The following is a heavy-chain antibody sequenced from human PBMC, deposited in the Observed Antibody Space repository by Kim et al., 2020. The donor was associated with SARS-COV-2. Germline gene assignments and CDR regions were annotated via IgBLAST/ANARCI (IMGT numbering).Heavy chain of an antibody. CDR1: GYTFTSYA. CDR3: ARDIPNYYDSSGYRV. D-gene: IGHD3-22*01. Sequence: ASVKVSCKASGYTFTSYAMHRVRQAPGQRLEWMGWINAGNGNTKYSQKFQGRVTITRDTSASTAYMELSSLRSEDTAVYYCARDIPNYYDSSGYRVWGQGTMVPVSS. CDR2: INAGNGNT. V-gene: IGHV1-3*01. J-gene: IGHJ3*01.